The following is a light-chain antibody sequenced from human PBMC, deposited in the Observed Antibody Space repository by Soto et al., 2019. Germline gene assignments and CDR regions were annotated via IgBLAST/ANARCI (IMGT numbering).Light chain of an antibody. CDR3: QQYNNVPRT. Sequence: TVMTQSPATLSVSPGERATLSCRASQSVSSNLAWYQQKPGQAPRLLIYSASTRATGIPARFSGSGSRTEFTLTINSLQSEDFAVYYCQQYNNVPRTFGQGTKLEIK. CDR2: SAS. J-gene: IGKJ1*01. CDR1: QSVSSN. V-gene: IGKV3-15*01.